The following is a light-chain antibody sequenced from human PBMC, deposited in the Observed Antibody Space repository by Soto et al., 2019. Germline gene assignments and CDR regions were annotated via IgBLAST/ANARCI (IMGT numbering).Light chain of an antibody. CDR1: SSDVGGYNF. CDR3: SSYTSSYTYV. J-gene: IGLJ1*01. Sequence: QSALTQPASVSGSPGQSVTISCAGTSSDVGGYNFVSWYQQHPGKAPQLMIYDVSSRPSGVSNRFSGSKSGNTASLTISGLQAEGEADYYCSSYTSSYTYVFGTGTKVTVL. CDR2: DVS. V-gene: IGLV2-14*03.